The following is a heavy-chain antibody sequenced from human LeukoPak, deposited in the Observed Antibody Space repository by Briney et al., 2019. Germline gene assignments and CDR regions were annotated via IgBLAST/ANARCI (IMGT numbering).Heavy chain of an antibody. CDR2: ISAYNGNT. CDR1: GYTFTSYG. D-gene: IGHD3-22*01. Sequence: AASVKVSCKASGYTFTSYGISWVRQAPGQGLEWMGWISAYNGNTNYAQKLQGRVTMTTDTSTSTAYMELRSLRSDDTAVYYCARDRGHYYDSSGYIDYWGQGTLVTVSS. V-gene: IGHV1-18*01. J-gene: IGHJ4*02. CDR3: ARDRGHYYDSSGYIDY.